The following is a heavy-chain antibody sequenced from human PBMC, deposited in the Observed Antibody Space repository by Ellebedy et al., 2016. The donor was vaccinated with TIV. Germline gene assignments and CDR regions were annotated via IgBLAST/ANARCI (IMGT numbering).Heavy chain of an antibody. J-gene: IGHJ4*02. D-gene: IGHD2-15*01. CDR3: AKGCGGSCYWEAY. CDR1: GFTFSSYW. Sequence: PGGSLRLSCAASGFTFSSYWMSWVRQAPGKGLEWVANIKQDGSEKYYVDSVKGRFTISRDNSKNTLYLQINSLRAEDTAVYYCAKGCGGSCYWEAYWGQGTLVTVSS. V-gene: IGHV3-7*03. CDR2: IKQDGSEK.